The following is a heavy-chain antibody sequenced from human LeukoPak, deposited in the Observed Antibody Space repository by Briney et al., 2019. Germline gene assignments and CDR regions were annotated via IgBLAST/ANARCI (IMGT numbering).Heavy chain of an antibody. J-gene: IGHJ4*02. CDR1: GGSFSGYH. Sequence: SETLSLTCAVYGGSFSGYHWSWIRQPPGKGLEWIGSTYYSGSTYYNPSLKSRVTISVDTSKNQFSLKLSSVTAADTAVYYCARLVATIINYWGQGTLVTVSS. D-gene: IGHD5-12*01. CDR3: ARLVATIINY. V-gene: IGHV4-34*01. CDR2: TYYSGST.